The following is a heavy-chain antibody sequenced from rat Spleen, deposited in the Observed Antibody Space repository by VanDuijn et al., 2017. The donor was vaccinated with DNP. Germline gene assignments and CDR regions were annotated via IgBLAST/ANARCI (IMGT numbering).Heavy chain of an antibody. CDR1: GLSLTSNS. Sequence: QVQLKESGPGLVQPSQTLSLTCTVSGLSLTSNSVSWIRQPPGKGLEWIAAISSGGNTYYNSALKSRLTISRDTSKSQVFLKVNSLQTEDIATYYCAREDYGYNYYAMDAWGQGTSVTVSS. V-gene: IGHV2S12*01. CDR2: ISSGGNT. CDR3: AREDYGYNYYAMDA. J-gene: IGHJ4*01. D-gene: IGHD1-4*01.